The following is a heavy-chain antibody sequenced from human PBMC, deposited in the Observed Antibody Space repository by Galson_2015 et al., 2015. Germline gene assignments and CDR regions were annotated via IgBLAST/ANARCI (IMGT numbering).Heavy chain of an antibody. CDR1: GYSFTSYW. CDR2: IYPGDSDT. Sequence: SGAEVKKPGESLKISCKGSGYSFTSYWIGWVRQMPGKGLEWMGIIYPGDSDTRYSPSFQGQVTISADKSISTAYLQWSSLKASDTAMYYCARRGYCTGGVCYAYDDAFDIWGQGTMVTVSS. V-gene: IGHV5-51*01. D-gene: IGHD2-8*02. J-gene: IGHJ3*02. CDR3: ARRGYCTGGVCYAYDDAFDI.